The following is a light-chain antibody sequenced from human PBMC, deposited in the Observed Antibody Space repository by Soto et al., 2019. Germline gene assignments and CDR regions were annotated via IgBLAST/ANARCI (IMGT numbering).Light chain of an antibody. Sequence: IQLTQSPSSLSASVGDRVSISCRASQGISNFLAWYQQQPGKAPKLLIYAASTLQSGVPSRFSGSGSGTEFTLTISSLQPDDFATYYCQHYNSYSEAFGQGTKVDI. CDR1: QGISNF. CDR3: QHYNSYSEA. V-gene: IGKV1-9*01. J-gene: IGKJ1*01. CDR2: AAS.